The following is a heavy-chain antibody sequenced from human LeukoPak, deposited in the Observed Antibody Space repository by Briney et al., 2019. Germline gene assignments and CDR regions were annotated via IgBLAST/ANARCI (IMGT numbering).Heavy chain of an antibody. Sequence: SQTLSLTCPVSGGSISSGSYYWSWIRQPAGKGLEGFARIYPSGSTNYNPSPKSRVTISVDTSKNQFSLKLSSVTAADTAVYYCAMRRVEMATIYAFDIWGQGTMVTVSS. CDR1: GGSISSGSYY. D-gene: IGHD5-24*01. CDR2: IYPSGST. CDR3: AMRRVEMATIYAFDI. V-gene: IGHV4-61*02. J-gene: IGHJ3*02.